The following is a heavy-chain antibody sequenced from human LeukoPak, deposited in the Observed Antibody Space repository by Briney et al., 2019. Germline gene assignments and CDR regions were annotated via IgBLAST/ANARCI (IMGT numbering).Heavy chain of an antibody. V-gene: IGHV1-69*13. D-gene: IGHD3-10*01. CDR2: IIPIFGTA. CDR3: AREPVGGGEAFFDY. Sequence: ASVKVSCKASGGTFSSYAISWVRQAPGQGLEWMGGIIPIFGTANYAQKFQGRVTITADESTSTAYMELSSLRSEDTAVYYCAREPVGGGEAFFDYWGQGTLVTVSS. J-gene: IGHJ4*02. CDR1: GGTFSSYA.